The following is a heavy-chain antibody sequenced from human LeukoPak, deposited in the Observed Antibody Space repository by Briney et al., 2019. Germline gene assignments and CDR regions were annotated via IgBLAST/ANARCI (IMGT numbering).Heavy chain of an antibody. Sequence: SGGSLRLSCAASGFTFSNYGMHWVRQAPGXGLEWVAIIWYDGSKKYYADSVKGRFTISRDDSKNTLYLQMNSLRAEDTAVYYCARDYCSETSCFDYWGQGTLVTVSS. CDR3: ARDYCSETSCFDY. CDR1: GFTFSNYG. J-gene: IGHJ4*02. D-gene: IGHD2-2*01. V-gene: IGHV3-33*01. CDR2: IWYDGSKK.